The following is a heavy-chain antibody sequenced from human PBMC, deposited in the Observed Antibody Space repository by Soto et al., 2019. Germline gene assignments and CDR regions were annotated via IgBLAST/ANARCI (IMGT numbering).Heavy chain of an antibody. CDR1: GFTFSSYG. CDR2: ISYDGSNK. D-gene: IGHD3-10*01. Sequence: GGSLRLSCAASGFTFSSYGMHWVRQAPGKGLEWVAVISYDGSNKYYADSVKGRFTISRDNSKNTLYLQMNSLRAEDTAVYYCAKARPGGVRGVTWYFDYWGQGTLVTVSS. V-gene: IGHV3-30*18. CDR3: AKARPGGVRGVTWYFDY. J-gene: IGHJ4*02.